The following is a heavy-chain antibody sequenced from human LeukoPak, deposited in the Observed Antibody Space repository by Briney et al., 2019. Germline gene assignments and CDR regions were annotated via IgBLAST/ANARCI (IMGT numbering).Heavy chain of an antibody. Sequence: QTGGSLRLSCAASGFTFSSYGMHWVRQAPGKGLEWVAVISYDGSNKYYADSVKGRFTISRDNSKNTLYLQMNSLRAEDTAVYYCARVLFGYSYGYYFDYWGQGTLVTVSS. CDR1: GFTFSSYG. J-gene: IGHJ4*02. CDR2: ISYDGSNK. CDR3: ARVLFGYSYGYYFDY. V-gene: IGHV3-30*03. D-gene: IGHD5-18*01.